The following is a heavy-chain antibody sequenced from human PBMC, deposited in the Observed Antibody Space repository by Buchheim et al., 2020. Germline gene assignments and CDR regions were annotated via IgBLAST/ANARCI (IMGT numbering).Heavy chain of an antibody. D-gene: IGHD1-26*01. J-gene: IGHJ4*02. CDR1: GYSFTNYW. Sequence: EVQLVQSGAEVKKPGESLKISCKGSGYSFTNYWIGWVRQMPGKGPEWMGIIYPGDSDTRYSPSFHGQVIISADKSFNTAYPQWSSLKASDTAMYYCARHVGSGSYHGGFGSWGQGTL. V-gene: IGHV5-51*01. CDR3: ARHVGSGSYHGGFGS. CDR2: IYPGDSDT.